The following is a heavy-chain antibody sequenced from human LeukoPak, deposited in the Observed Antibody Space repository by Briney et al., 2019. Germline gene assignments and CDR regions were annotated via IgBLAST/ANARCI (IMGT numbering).Heavy chain of an antibody. CDR2: IYSGGST. Sequence: PGGSLRLSCAASEFSVSSNYMSWVRQAPGKGLEWVSVIYSGGSTYYADSVKGRFTISRGNSKNTLYLQMNSLRAEDTAVYYCARTDQRWLQYDAFDIWGQGTMVTVPS. D-gene: IGHD5-24*01. CDR1: EFSVSSNY. V-gene: IGHV3-53*01. CDR3: ARTDQRWLQYDAFDI. J-gene: IGHJ3*02.